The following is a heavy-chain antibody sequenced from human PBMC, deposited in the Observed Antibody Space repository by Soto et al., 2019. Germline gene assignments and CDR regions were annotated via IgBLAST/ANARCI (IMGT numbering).Heavy chain of an antibody. D-gene: IGHD2-2*01. CDR3: ARGGGYCSSINCYDWSLNWFDT. V-gene: IGHV1-69*01. J-gene: IGHJ5*02. CDR2: IIPDHGVA. CDR1: GGTFRNSG. Sequence: QVQLVQSGPEVKKPGSSVKVSCTASGGTFRNSGISWVRQAPGQGLEWMGGIIPDHGVAKYGQRLPGRLTITADESTSKAYMELNSLRSGDTAIYYCARGGGYCSSINCYDWSLNWFDTWGQGTLVTVSS.